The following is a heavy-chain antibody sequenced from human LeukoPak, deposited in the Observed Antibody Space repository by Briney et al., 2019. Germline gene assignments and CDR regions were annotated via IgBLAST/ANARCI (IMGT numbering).Heavy chain of an antibody. CDR2: IKQDGSEK. CDR3: ARDNGVVHGVYYMDV. J-gene: IGHJ6*03. Sequence: PSETLSLTCTVSGGSISSYYWSWVRQAPGKGLEWVADIKQDGSEKLYVKSVRGRFTISRDNAKMSLFLQMNSLRAEDTAVYYCARDNGVVHGVYYMDVWGKGTTVTVS. D-gene: IGHD3-3*01. V-gene: IGHV3-7*01. CDR1: GGSISSYY.